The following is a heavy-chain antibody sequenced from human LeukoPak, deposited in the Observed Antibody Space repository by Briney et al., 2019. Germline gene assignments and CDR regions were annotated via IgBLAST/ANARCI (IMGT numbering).Heavy chain of an antibody. Sequence: PSETLSLTCAVYGGSFSGYYWSWIRQPPGKGLEWIGEINHSGSTNYNPSLKSRVTISVDTSKNQFSLKLSSVTAADTAVYYCASSQPRGIAAAGRYFDYWGQGTLVTVSS. D-gene: IGHD6-13*01. J-gene: IGHJ4*02. CDR1: GGSFSGYY. V-gene: IGHV4-34*01. CDR2: INHSGST. CDR3: ASSQPRGIAAAGRYFDY.